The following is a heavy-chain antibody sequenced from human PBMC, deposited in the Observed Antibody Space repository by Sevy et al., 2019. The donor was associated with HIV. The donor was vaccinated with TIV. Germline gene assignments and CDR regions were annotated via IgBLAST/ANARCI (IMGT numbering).Heavy chain of an antibody. V-gene: IGHV3-30*02. Sequence: GGSLRLSCVASKFPFRSNGFHWVRQPPGKGLEWLSYINFDGSDRKYADSVKGRFTVSRDNSKNTLYLQMNSLRAEDTAVYYCAKDLLVVIPAAMQPADLWGQGTLVTVSS. D-gene: IGHD2-2*01. CDR1: KFPFRSNG. J-gene: IGHJ5*02. CDR2: INFDGSDR. CDR3: AKDLLVVIPAAMQPADL.